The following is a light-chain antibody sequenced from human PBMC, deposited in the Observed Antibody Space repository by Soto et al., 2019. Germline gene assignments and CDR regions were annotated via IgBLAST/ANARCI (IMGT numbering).Light chain of an antibody. CDR2: VAS. CDR1: QSIGRF. V-gene: IGKV1-39*01. CDR3: LQSFTTPLT. J-gene: IGKJ4*01. Sequence: DIQMTQSPSPLSASVGDRVTITCRAGQSIGRFLNWHQQKPGKAPNVLINVASTLRSGVPSRFSGSGSGTDFNLTINSLQPEDFATYFCLQSFTTPLTFGGGTKVDIK.